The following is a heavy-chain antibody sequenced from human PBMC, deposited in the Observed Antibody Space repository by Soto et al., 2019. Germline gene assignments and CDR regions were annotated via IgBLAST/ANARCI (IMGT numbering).Heavy chain of an antibody. CDR1: GGSISAAGDS. CDR2: IYHSGTF. V-gene: IGHV4-30-2*01. J-gene: IGHJ4*02. D-gene: IGHD1-26*01. CDR3: ASSSGSHVFDY. Sequence: SETLSLTCAVAGGSISAAGDSWSWIRQPPGGGLEWIGYIYHSGTFLYNPSLKSRVTISVDRSKNQFSLKLSSVTAADTAVYYCASSSGSHVFDYWGQGTLVTVSS.